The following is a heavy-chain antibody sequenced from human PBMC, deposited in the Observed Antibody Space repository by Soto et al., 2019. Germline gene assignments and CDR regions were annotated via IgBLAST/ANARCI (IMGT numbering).Heavy chain of an antibody. CDR1: GFTFSSYG. V-gene: IGHV3-30*18. J-gene: IGHJ6*02. D-gene: IGHD2-2*03. Sequence: GGSLRLSCAASGFTFSSYGMHWVRQAPGKGLEWVAVISYDGSNKYYADSVKGRFTISRDNSKNTLYLQMNSLRAEDTAVYYFAKDGYCSSTSCLPYYYYGMDVWGQGTTVTVSS. CDR3: AKDGYCSSTSCLPYYYYGMDV. CDR2: ISYDGSNK.